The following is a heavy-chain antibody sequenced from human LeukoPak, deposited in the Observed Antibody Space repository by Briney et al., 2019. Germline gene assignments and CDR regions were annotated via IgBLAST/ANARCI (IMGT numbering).Heavy chain of an antibody. CDR1: GFTFSSYW. V-gene: IGHV3-7*01. D-gene: IGHD3-10*01. CDR2: IKQDGSEK. J-gene: IGHJ6*02. Sequence: GGSLRLSCAASGFTFSSYWMSWVRQAPGKGLEWVANIKQDGSEKYYVDSVKGRFTISRDNAKNSLYLQMNSLRAEDTAVYYCARYRHMVRGVIIEDYYGMDVWGQGTTVTVSS. CDR3: ARYRHMVRGVIIEDYYGMDV.